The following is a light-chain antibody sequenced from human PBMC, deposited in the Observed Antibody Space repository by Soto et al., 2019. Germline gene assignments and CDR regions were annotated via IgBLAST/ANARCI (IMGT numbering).Light chain of an antibody. J-gene: IGLJ2*01. CDR3: SSYTSSSTSV. CDR1: SSDIGGYNY. V-gene: IGLV2-14*01. CDR2: EVN. Sequence: SALTQPASVSGSPGQSITLSCTGTSSDIGGYNYVSWYQQHPGEAPKLMIFEVNNRPSGVSHRFSGSKSGNTASLTISGLQAEDEADYYCSSYTSSSTSVFGGGTKLTVL.